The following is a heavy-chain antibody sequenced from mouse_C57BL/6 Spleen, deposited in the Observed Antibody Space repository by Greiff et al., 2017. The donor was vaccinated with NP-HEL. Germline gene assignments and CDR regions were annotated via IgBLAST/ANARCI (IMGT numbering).Heavy chain of an antibody. J-gene: IGHJ3*01. Sequence: EVKLLESGGGLVKPGGSLKLSCAASGFTFSSYAMSWVRQTPEKRLEWVATISDGGSYTYYPDNVKGRFTISRDNAKNNLYLQMSHLKSEDTAMYYCARGRDDYDAFAYWGQGTLVTVSA. CDR2: ISDGGSYT. D-gene: IGHD2-4*01. CDR3: ARGRDDYDAFAY. V-gene: IGHV5-4*03. CDR1: GFTFSSYA.